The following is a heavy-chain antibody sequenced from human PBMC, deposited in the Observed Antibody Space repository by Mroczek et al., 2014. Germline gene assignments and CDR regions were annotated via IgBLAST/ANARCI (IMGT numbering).Heavy chain of an antibody. V-gene: IGHV4-34*01. CDR2: INHSGST. Sequence: QVQLQQWGAGLLKPSETLSLTCAVYGGSFSGYYWSWIRQPPGKGLEWIGEINHSGSTNYNPSLKSRVTISVDTSKNQFSLKLSSVTAADTAVYYCARVRGITGTTEVDYWGQGTLVTVSS. CDR1: GGSFSGYY. J-gene: IGHJ4*02. CDR3: ARVRGITGTTEVDY. D-gene: IGHD1-7*01.